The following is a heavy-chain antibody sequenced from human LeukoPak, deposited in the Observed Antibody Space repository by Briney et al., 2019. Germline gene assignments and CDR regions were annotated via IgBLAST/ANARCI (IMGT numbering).Heavy chain of an antibody. J-gene: IGHJ5*02. V-gene: IGHV1-46*01. Sequence: GASEKVSCKASGYTFTSYYMHWVRQAPGQGLEWMGIINPSGGSTSYAQKFQGRVTMTRDTSTSTVYMELSSLRSEDTAVYYCGRVGSGYYTRHGWFDPWGQGTLVTVSS. CDR3: GRVGSGYYTRHGWFDP. CDR2: INPSGGST. CDR1: GYTFTSYY. D-gene: IGHD3-3*01.